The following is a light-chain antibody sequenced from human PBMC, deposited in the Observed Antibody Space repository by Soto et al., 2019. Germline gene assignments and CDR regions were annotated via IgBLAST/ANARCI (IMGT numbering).Light chain of an antibody. CDR1: SSDVGGYNY. J-gene: IGLJ2*01. CDR3: SSHTSTTHVV. Sequence: QSVLTQPASVSGSPGQSITISCTGTSSDVGGYNYVSWYQHHPGKAPKLMTYDVSDRPSGVSNRFSGSKSGYTASLTISGLQAEDEADYYCSSHTSTTHVVFGGGTKLTVL. CDR2: DVS. V-gene: IGLV2-14*03.